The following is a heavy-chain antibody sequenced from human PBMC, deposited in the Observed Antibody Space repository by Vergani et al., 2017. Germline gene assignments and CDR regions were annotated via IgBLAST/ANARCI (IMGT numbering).Heavy chain of an antibody. CDR3: ARDLWIYYGSGSGTPLFDY. CDR2: IRSKTYGATT. CDR1: GFNFGEYG. J-gene: IGHJ4*02. V-gene: IGHV3-49*04. Sequence: EVQLVESGGDLVQPGRSLRLSCQTSGFNFGEYGVSWVRQAPGKGLEWIGFIRSKTYGATTEYAASVRGRFTISRDNAKNSLYLQMNSLRAEDTAVYYCARDLWIYYGSGSGTPLFDYWGQGTLVTVSS. D-gene: IGHD3-10*01.